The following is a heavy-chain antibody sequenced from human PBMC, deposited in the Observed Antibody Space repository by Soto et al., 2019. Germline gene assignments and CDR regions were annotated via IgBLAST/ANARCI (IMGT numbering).Heavy chain of an antibody. CDR3: ARLYYYDSSGYDGYYYYGMDV. CDR1: GGTFSSYA. V-gene: IGHV1-69*01. Sequence: QVQLVQSGAEVKKPGSSVKVSCKASGGTFSSYAISWVRQAPGQGLEWMGGIIPIFGTANYAQKLQGRVTITADESTSTAYMELSSLRSEDTAVYYCARLYYYDSSGYDGYYYYGMDVWGQGTTVTVSS. D-gene: IGHD3-22*01. CDR2: IIPIFGTA. J-gene: IGHJ6*02.